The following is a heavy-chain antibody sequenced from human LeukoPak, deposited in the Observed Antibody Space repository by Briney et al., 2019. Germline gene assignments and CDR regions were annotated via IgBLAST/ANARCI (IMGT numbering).Heavy chain of an antibody. Sequence: GESLKISCKGSGYSFTSHWIGWVRQMPGKGLEWMGIIYPGDSDTRYSPSFQGQVTISVDKPISTAYLQWNSLKASDTAMYYCARLNDILTGPFDYWGQGTLVTVSS. CDR2: IYPGDSDT. J-gene: IGHJ4*02. CDR3: ARLNDILTGPFDY. D-gene: IGHD3-9*01. CDR1: GYSFTSHW. V-gene: IGHV5-51*01.